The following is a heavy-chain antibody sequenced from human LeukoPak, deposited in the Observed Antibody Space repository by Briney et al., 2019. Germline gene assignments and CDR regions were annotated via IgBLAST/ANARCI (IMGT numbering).Heavy chain of an antibody. CDR2: ISAYNGNT. D-gene: IGHD3-22*01. J-gene: IGHJ4*02. CDR1: GYTFTSYG. V-gene: IGHV1-18*01. CDR3: ARAAYYDSSGYYYEDYFDY. Sequence: ASVKVSCKASGYTFTSYGNSWVRQAPGQGLEWMGWISAYNGNTNYAQKLQGRVTMTTDTSTSTAYMELRSLRSDDTAVYYCARAAYYDSSGYYYEDYFDYWGQGTLVTVSS.